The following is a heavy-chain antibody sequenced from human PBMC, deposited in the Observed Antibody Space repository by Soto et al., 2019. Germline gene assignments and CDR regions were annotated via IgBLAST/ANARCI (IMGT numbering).Heavy chain of an antibody. J-gene: IGHJ6*03. Sequence: SETLSLTCTVSGGSISSYYWSWIRQPPGKGLEWIGYIYYSGSTNYNPSLKSRVTISVDTSKNQFSLKLSSVTAADTAVYYCARQYRGDFWSGYYTRYYYMDVWGKGTTVTVSS. CDR2: IYYSGST. V-gene: IGHV4-59*08. D-gene: IGHD3-3*01. CDR1: GGSISSYY. CDR3: ARQYRGDFWSGYYTRYYYMDV.